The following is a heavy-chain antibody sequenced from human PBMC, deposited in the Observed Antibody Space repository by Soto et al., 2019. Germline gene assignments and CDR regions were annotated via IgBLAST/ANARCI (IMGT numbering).Heavy chain of an antibody. V-gene: IGHV4-34*01. D-gene: IGHD2-2*01. Sequence: PSETLSLTCAVYGGSFSGYYWSWIRQPPGKGLEWIGEINHSGSTNYNPSLKSRVTISVDTSKNQFSLKLSSVTAADTAVYYCARGLVARCSSTSCQYKYYYYYMDVWGKGTTVTVSS. CDR2: INHSGST. CDR1: GGSFSGYY. J-gene: IGHJ6*03. CDR3: ARGLVARCSSTSCQYKYYYYYMDV.